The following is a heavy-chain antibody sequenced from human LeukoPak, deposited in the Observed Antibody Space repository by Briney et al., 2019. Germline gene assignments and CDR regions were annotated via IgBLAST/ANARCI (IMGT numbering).Heavy chain of an antibody. CDR2: TYDSGSS. Sequence: PSETLSLTCAVSGGSMRNYYWSWIRQPPGKGLEWIGYTYDSGSSSYNPSLRSRVSISIDTSKNQFSLNLSSVTAADTAVYYCARGWASSWYYFDFWDQGTLVTVSS. CDR3: ARGWASSWYYFDF. V-gene: IGHV4-59*01. CDR1: GGSMRNYY. D-gene: IGHD2-2*01. J-gene: IGHJ4*02.